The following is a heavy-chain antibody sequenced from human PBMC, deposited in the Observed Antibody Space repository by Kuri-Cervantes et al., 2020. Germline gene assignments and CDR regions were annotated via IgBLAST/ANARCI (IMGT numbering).Heavy chain of an antibody. CDR1: GGSFSGYY. Sequence: SETLSLTCAVYGGSFSGYYWSWIRQPPGKGLEWIGEINHSGSTNYNPSLKSRVTISVDTSKNQFSLKLSSVTAADTAVYYCARDHWGFGTYWYFDLWGRGTLVTVSS. D-gene: IGHD7-27*01. V-gene: IGHV4-34*01. CDR3: ARDHWGFGTYWYFDL. J-gene: IGHJ2*01. CDR2: INHSGST.